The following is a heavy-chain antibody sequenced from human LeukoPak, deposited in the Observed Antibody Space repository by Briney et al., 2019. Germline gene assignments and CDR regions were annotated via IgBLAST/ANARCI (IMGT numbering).Heavy chain of an antibody. Sequence: SETLSLTCTVSGYSISSGYYWGWIRQPPGKGLGWIGIIFHSGYTYYNPSLKSRVTISLDTSNNRFSLRLSSVTAADTAVYYCARLGRDTSGYYYFDYWGQGTLVTVSS. CDR2: IFHSGYT. CDR3: ARLGRDTSGYYYFDY. D-gene: IGHD3-22*01. J-gene: IGHJ4*02. CDR1: GYSISSGYY. V-gene: IGHV4-38-2*02.